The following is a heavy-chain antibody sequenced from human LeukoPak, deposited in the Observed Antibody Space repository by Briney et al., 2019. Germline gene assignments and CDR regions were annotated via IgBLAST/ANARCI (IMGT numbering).Heavy chain of an antibody. D-gene: IGHD3-22*01. CDR2: IYYSGST. CDR1: GGSISSSSYY. CDR3: AVNYYDSSGYYRPIDY. Sequence: SETLSLTCTVSGGSISSSSYYWGWIRQPPGKGLEWIGSIYYSGSTYYNPSLKSRVTISVDTSKNQFSLKLSSVTAADTAVYYCAVNYYDSSGYYRPIDYWGQGTLVTVSS. V-gene: IGHV4-39*01. J-gene: IGHJ4*02.